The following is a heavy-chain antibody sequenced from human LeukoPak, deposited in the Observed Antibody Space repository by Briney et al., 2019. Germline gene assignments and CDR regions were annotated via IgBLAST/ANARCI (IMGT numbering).Heavy chain of an antibody. CDR2: IIPIFGTA. J-gene: IGHJ3*02. D-gene: IGHD5-18*01. CDR1: GGTFSSYA. Sequence: GASVKVSCKASGGTFSSYAISWVRQAPGQGLEWMGRIIPIFGTANYAQKLQGRVTMTTDTSTSTAYMELRSLRSDDTAVYYCARDPGYSYGFGDAFDIWGQGTMVTVSS. CDR3: ARDPGYSYGFGDAFDI. V-gene: IGHV1-69*05.